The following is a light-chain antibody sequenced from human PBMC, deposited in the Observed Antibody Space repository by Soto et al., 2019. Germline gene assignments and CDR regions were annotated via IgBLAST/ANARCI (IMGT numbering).Light chain of an antibody. CDR1: QSVGSY. CDR2: DAS. CDR3: QHRSIWPVS. Sequence: EIVMTQSPATLSLSPGERGTLSCRASQSVGSYLAWYQQKPGQAPRLLIFDASNRATGIPARFSGSGSGTDFTLTISSLEPEDFAVYYCQHRSIWPVSFGQGTRLEIK. J-gene: IGKJ5*01. V-gene: IGKV3-11*01.